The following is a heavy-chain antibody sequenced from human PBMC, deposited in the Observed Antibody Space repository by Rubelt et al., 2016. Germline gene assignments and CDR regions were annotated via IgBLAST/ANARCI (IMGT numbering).Heavy chain of an antibody. CDR2: TYYSGST. V-gene: IGHV4-61*01. CDR3: ARGVPAAIGAYHCIDD. J-gene: IGHJ4*02. Sequence: QVQLQESGPGLVQPSATLSLTCTVPGGSVSSGSYSWSWIRQPPGKGLEWLGYTYYSGSTNYNPSLQSLVHISVDTSQNQFSRKLSYVGDAGTAVDECARGVPAAIGAYHCIDDWGQGTLVTVSS. CDR1: GGSVSSGSYS. D-gene: IGHD2-2*02.